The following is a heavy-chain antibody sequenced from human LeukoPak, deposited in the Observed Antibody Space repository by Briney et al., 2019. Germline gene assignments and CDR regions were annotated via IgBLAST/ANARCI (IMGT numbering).Heavy chain of an antibody. D-gene: IGHD2-21*01. Sequence: GGSLRLSCAASGFTFSSDAVSWVRQAPGKGLEWVSVISGSGDKTYYAVSVKGRFTISRDNSKNTLYLQMNSLRAEDTAVYYCAKGRDWEVPLDYWGQGTLVTVSS. CDR2: ISGSGDKT. CDR3: AKGRDWEVPLDY. V-gene: IGHV3-23*01. J-gene: IGHJ4*02. CDR1: GFTFSSDA.